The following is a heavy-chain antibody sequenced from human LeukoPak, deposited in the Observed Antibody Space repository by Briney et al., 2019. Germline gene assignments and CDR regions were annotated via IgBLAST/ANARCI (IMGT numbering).Heavy chain of an antibody. D-gene: IGHD2-15*01. V-gene: IGHV4-4*07. CDR3: AREDRRILDY. CDR2: IYTSGST. Sequence: SETLSLTCTVSGGSISSYYWSWIRQPAGKGLEWIGRIYTSGSTNYNPSLKSRVTISVEKSKNQFSLKLSSVTAADTAVYYCAREDRRILDYWGQGTLVTVSS. J-gene: IGHJ4*02. CDR1: GGSISSYY.